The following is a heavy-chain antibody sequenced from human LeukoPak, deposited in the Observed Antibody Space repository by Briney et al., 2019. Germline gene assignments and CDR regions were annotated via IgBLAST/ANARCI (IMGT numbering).Heavy chain of an antibody. V-gene: IGHV1-69*06. Sequence: ASVKVSCKASGGTFSSYAISWVRQAPGQGLEWMGGIIPIFGTANYAQKFQGRVTITADKSTSTAYMELSSLRFEDTAVYYCARDSGQLWFLRHYMDVWGKGTTVTVSS. CDR1: GGTFSSYA. CDR3: ARDSGQLWFLRHYMDV. CDR2: IIPIFGTA. J-gene: IGHJ6*03. D-gene: IGHD5-18*01.